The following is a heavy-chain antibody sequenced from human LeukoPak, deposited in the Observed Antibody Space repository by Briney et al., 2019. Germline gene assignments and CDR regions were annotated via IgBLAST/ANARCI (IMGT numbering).Heavy chain of an antibody. V-gene: IGHV3-48*04. J-gene: IGHJ4*02. CDR3: ARRRSGSYSPLTPYFDY. D-gene: IGHD1-26*01. CDR2: ISSSSSTI. CDR1: GFTFSSYS. Sequence: PGGSLRLSCAASGFTFSSYSMNWVRQAPGKGLEWVSYISSSSSTIYYADSVKGRFTISRDNAKNSLYPQMNTLRAEDTAVSYCARRRSGSYSPLTPYFDYWGQGTLVTVSS.